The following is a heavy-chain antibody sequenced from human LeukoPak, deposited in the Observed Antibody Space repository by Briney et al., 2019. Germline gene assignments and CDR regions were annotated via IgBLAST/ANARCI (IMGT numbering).Heavy chain of an antibody. D-gene: IGHD6-13*01. CDR1: GYTFTSYG. CDR2: ISAYNGNT. V-gene: IGHV1-18*01. J-gene: IGHJ6*02. Sequence: ASVKVSCKASGYTFTSYGISWVRQAPGQGLEWMGWISAYNGNTNYAQKLQGRVTMTTDTSTSTAYTELRSLRSDDTAVYYCARDSSSWFYYYYGMDVWDQGTTVTVSS. CDR3: ARDSSSWFYYYYGMDV.